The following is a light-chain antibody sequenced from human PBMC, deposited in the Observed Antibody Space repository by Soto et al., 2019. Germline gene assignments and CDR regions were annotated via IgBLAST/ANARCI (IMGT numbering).Light chain of an antibody. CDR1: SSDVGGYKF. V-gene: IGLV2-14*01. CDR2: EVS. Sequence: QSALTQPASVSGSPGQSITISCTGTSSDVGGYKFVSWYQQHPGKAPKLMIYEVSNRPSGVSSRFSGSKSGNTASLTISGLQAEDEADYYCGSYTGSIYVFAPGTKLTVL. J-gene: IGLJ1*01. CDR3: GSYTGSIYV.